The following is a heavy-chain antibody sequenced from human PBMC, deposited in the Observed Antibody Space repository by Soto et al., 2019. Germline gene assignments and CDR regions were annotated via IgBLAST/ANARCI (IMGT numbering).Heavy chain of an antibody. Sequence: QVQLVESGGGVVQPGRSLRLSCAASGFTFSSYAMHWVRQAPGKGLEWVAVISDDGSNKYYADSVKGRFTISRDNSKNTLYLQMNSLRAEDTAVYYCARHYYDSSGYYNYWYFDLWGRGTLVTVSS. V-gene: IGHV3-30-3*01. CDR1: GFTFSSYA. J-gene: IGHJ2*01. CDR3: ARHYYDSSGYYNYWYFDL. D-gene: IGHD3-22*01. CDR2: ISDDGSNK.